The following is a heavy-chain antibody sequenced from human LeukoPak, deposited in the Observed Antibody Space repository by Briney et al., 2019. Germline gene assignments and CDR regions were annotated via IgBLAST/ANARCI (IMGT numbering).Heavy chain of an antibody. D-gene: IGHD3-9*01. J-gene: IGHJ6*03. Sequence: GGSLRLSCAASGFTFSSYWMHWVRQAPGKGLVWVSRINSDGSSTSYADSVKGRFTISRDNAKNTLYLQMNSLRAEDTAVYYCAGWYTSAGYPYYYYMDVWGKGTTVTVSS. CDR1: GFTFSSYW. CDR2: INSDGSST. V-gene: IGHV3-74*01. CDR3: AGWYTSAGYPYYYYMDV.